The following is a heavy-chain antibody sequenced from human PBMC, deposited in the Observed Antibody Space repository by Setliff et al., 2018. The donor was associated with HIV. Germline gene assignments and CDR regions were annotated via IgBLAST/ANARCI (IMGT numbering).Heavy chain of an antibody. V-gene: IGHV1-18*01. CDR1: GYTFNSYG. CDR2: IATYNGNT. CDR3: ARGVSQAYTYGSGAYYYFDF. J-gene: IGHJ4*02. Sequence: RASVKVSCKASGYTFNSYGISWVRQAPGQGPEWVGWIATYNGNTNYAQRLQGRVTLTTDTSTSTAYMELRSLRFDDTAVYFCARGVSQAYTYGSGAYYYFDFWGLGTLVTVPQ. D-gene: IGHD6-19*01.